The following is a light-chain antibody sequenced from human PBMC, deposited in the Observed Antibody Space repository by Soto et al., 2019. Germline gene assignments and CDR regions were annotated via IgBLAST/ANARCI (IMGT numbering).Light chain of an antibody. V-gene: IGKV3-11*01. CDR3: QQRSNWPPLFS. J-gene: IGKJ3*01. CDR2: DAS. Sequence: EIVLTQSPAPLSLSPGERATLSCRASQSVSSYLALYQQKPGQAPRLLIYDASNRATGIPARFSGSGSATDFTLTISSLEPEDFAGYYCQQRSNWPPLFSFGPGTKVDIK. CDR1: QSVSSY.